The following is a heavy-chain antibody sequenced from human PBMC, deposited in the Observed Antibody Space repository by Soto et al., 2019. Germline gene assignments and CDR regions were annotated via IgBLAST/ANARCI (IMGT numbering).Heavy chain of an antibody. CDR1: GFTFSSYA. V-gene: IGHV3-23*01. J-gene: IGHJ4*02. Sequence: GGSLRLSCGASGFTFSSYAMSWGRQAPGKGREWVSAIIGMGGSTYYADSVKGRFTISSDNSKSTLYLHLHSLRAEDTATYYCAKGPAGAGDFDYWGQGTLVTVSS. CDR2: IIGMGGST. CDR3: AKGPAGAGDFDY. D-gene: IGHD6-19*01.